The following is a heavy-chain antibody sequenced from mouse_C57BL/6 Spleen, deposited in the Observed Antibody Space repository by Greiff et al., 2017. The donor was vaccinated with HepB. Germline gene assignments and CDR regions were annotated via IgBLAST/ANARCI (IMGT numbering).Heavy chain of an antibody. V-gene: IGHV1-81*01. CDR2: IYPRSGNT. Sequence: VQRVESGAELARPGASVKLSCKASGYTFTSYGISWVKQRTGQGLEWIGEIYPRSGNTYYNEKFKGKATLTADKSSSTAYMELRSLTSEDSAVYFCAYGNYSYAMDYWGQGTSVTVSS. J-gene: IGHJ4*01. D-gene: IGHD2-1*01. CDR1: GYTFTSYG. CDR3: AYGNYSYAMDY.